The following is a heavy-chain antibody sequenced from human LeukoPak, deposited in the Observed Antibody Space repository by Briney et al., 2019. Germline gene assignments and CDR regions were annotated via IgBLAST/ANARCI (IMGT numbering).Heavy chain of an antibody. V-gene: IGHV3-48*02. CDR3: ARLPAASTHFDY. CDR1: GFTFSSYS. J-gene: IGHJ4*02. Sequence: PGGSLRLSCAASGFTFSSYSMNWVRQAPGKGLEWVSNIRSSSGTIYYADSVKGRFTISRDNAKNSLYLQMNSLRDEDTAVYYCARLPAASTHFDYWGQGTLVTVSS. CDR2: IRSSSGTI. D-gene: IGHD2-2*01.